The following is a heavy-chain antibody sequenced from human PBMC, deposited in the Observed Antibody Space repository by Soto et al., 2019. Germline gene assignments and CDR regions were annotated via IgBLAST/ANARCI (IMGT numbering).Heavy chain of an antibody. J-gene: IGHJ4*02. CDR2: INTGNGNT. CDR1: GYTFTSYT. V-gene: IGHV1-3*04. CDR3: AREGRFGDYFEY. D-gene: IGHD3-10*01. Sequence: QVRLVQSGAEVKKPGASVKVSCKASGYTFTSYTVHWVRQAPGQRLEWMGWINTGNGNTKYLQKFQGRVTIIRDTSASIAYMDLSSLRSEDTAVYYCAREGRFGDYFEYWGQGTLVTVSS.